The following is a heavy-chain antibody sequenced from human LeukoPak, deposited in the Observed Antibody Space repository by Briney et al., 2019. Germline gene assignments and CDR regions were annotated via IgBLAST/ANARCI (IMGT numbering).Heavy chain of an antibody. CDR3: ARGPYNPIVVVTHLSAPTAGYFQH. CDR2: INHSGST. D-gene: IGHD3-22*01. Sequence: SETLSLTCAVYGGSFSGYYWSWIRQPPGKGLEWIGEINHSGSTNYNPSLKNRVTISVDTSKNQFSLKLSSVTAADTAVYYCARGPYNPIVVVTHLSAPTAGYFQHWGQGTLVTVSS. CDR1: GGSFSGYY. J-gene: IGHJ1*01. V-gene: IGHV4-34*01.